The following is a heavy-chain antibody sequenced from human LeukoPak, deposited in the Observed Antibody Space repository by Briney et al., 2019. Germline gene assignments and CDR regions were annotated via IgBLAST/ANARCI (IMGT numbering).Heavy chain of an antibody. CDR3: ARDRGLSYFDY. J-gene: IGHJ4*02. CDR2: IYSDGSNK. V-gene: IGHV3-33*01. D-gene: IGHD2-8*01. Sequence: GGSLRLSCAAPGFTFRIAGMHWVRQAPGKGLEWVALIYSDGSNKYYADSVKGRFTIPRDNSKNTLYLQMNSLRAEDTAVYFCARDRGLSYFDYWGQGTLVSVSS. CDR1: GFTFRIAG.